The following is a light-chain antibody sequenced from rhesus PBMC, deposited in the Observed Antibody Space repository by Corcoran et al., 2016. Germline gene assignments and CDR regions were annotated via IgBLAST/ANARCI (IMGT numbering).Light chain of an antibody. CDR1: QGISKY. CDR2: YAS. V-gene: IGKV1S14*01. J-gene: IGKJ1*01. Sequence: DIQMTQSPSSLSASVGDTVTITCRAGQGISKYLAWYQQKPGKAPKPLIYYASNLESGVPSRVSGSGSRTDFTPTISRLQPEDFSIYYCQHHYSYPPSFGQGTKVDIK. CDR3: QHHYSYPPS.